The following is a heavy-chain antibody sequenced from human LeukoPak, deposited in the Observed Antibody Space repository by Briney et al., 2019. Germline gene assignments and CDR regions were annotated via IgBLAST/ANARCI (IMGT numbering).Heavy chain of an antibody. Sequence: GGSLRLSCAASGFTFSSYGMHWVRQALGKGLEWVAVISYDGSNKYYADSVKGRFTISRDNSKNTLYLQMNSLRAEDTAVYYCARDRSVTTSFDYWGQGTLVTVSS. CDR1: GFTFSSYG. CDR2: ISYDGSNK. V-gene: IGHV3-30*19. D-gene: IGHD4-17*01. J-gene: IGHJ4*02. CDR3: ARDRSVTTSFDY.